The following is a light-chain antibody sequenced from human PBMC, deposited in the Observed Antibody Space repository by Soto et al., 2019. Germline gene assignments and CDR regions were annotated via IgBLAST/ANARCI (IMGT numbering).Light chain of an antibody. J-gene: IGKJ4*01. CDR2: ATS. Sequence: EIALTQSPGTLSLSPGERASLSCRASQSVSSNLAWYQQKPGQTPRLLIYATSTRATGIPARFSGSGSGTEFTLTISSLQSEDFAVYYCQHYNNWPLTFGGGTKVDI. V-gene: IGKV3-15*01. CDR1: QSVSSN. CDR3: QHYNNWPLT.